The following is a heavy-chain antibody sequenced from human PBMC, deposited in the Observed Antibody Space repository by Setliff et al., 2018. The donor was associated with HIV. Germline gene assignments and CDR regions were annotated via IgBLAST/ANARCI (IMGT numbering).Heavy chain of an antibody. CDR2: ISAYNGNT. CDR3: AREYPRVAGPTPYYFDY. Sequence: ASVKVSCKASGYTFTSYGISGVRQAPGQGLEWMGWISAYNGNTNYAQKLQGRVTMTTDTSTSTVYMELSSLTSEDTAVYFCAREYPRVAGPTPYYFDYWGQGTLVTVSS. J-gene: IGHJ4*02. CDR1: GYTFTSYG. V-gene: IGHV1-18*01. D-gene: IGHD2-15*01.